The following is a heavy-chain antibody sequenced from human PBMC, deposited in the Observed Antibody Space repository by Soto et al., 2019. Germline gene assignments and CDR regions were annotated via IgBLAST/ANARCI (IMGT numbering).Heavy chain of an antibody. D-gene: IGHD3-10*01. CDR2: ISYDGSNK. J-gene: IGHJ4*02. Sequence: GGSLRLSCAASGFTFSSYGMHWVRQAPGKGLEWVAVISYDGSNKYYADSVKGRFTISRDNSKNTLYLQMNSLRAEDTAVYYCARQYYGSGSYYPFFDYWGQGTLVTVSS. CDR1: GFTFSSYG. V-gene: IGHV3-30*03. CDR3: ARQYYGSGSYYPFFDY.